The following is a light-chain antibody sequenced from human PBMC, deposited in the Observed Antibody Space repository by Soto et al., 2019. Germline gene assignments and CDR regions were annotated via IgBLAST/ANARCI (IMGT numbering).Light chain of an antibody. J-gene: IGKJ1*01. Sequence: EIVLTQSPGTLSLSPGERATLSCRASETVSSSFLAWYQQKPGQAPRLLIYGASSRATGIPDRFSDSGSGTDFTLTISRLEPEDFAVYYCQQCGTSPKTFGQGTRVEIK. CDR1: ETVSSSF. CDR2: GAS. CDR3: QQCGTSPKT. V-gene: IGKV3-20*01.